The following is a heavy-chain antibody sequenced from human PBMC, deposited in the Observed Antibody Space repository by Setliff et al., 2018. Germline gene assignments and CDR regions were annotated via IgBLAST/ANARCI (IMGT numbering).Heavy chain of an antibody. CDR3: ARTGTYRYFDY. V-gene: IGHV4-59*08. J-gene: IGHJ4*02. CDR2: IYYSGNT. CDR1: GGSISTYY. D-gene: IGHD1-1*01. Sequence: SETLSLTCTVSGGSISTYYWSWIRQHPGKGLEWIGYIYYSGNTYYNASLKSRVIISVDTAQNQFSLSLSSVTAADTAVYYCARTGTYRYFDYWGQGTLVTVSS.